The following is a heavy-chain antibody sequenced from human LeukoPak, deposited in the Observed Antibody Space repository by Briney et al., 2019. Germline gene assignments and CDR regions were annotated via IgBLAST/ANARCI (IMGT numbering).Heavy chain of an antibody. CDR3: ARGPYTNTNYFDP. CDR1: KYSISSGYF. J-gene: IGHJ5*02. V-gene: IGHV4-38-2*01. CDR2: ISHSGST. Sequence: SETLSLTCAVSKYSISSGYFCGLLRQSPGKGLEWIGSISHSGSTYYNPSLESRVTISLDTSKNQFSLKLGSVTAADTAVYFCARGPYTNTNYFDPWGQGTQVTVTS. D-gene: IGHD2-2*02.